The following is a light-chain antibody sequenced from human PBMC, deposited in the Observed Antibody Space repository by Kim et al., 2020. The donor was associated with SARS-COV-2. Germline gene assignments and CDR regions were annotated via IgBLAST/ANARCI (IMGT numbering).Light chain of an antibody. V-gene: IGLV1-51*01. CDR2: DNN. J-gene: IGLJ3*02. CDR1: ASNIGNNY. Sequence: GQKVTISGSGSASNIGNNYVSWYQQLPGTAPKLLIDDNNKRPSGFPDRFSGSKSDTSATLGITGLQTGDEADYYCGTWDSSLSAGVFGGGTQLTVL. CDR3: GTWDSSLSAGV.